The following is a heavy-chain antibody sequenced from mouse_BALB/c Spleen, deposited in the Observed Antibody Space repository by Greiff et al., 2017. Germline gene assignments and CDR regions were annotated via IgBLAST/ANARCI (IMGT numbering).Heavy chain of an antibody. CDR3: ARDLTTMITTGFAY. CDR1: GFSLTSSG. CDR2: IWAGGST. V-gene: IGHV2-9*02. Sequence: VQLQQSGPGLVAPSQSLSITCTVSGFSLTSSGVHWVRQPPGKGLEWLGVIWAGGSTNYNSALMSRLSISKDNSKSQVFLKMNSLQTDDTAMYYCARDLTTMITTGFAYWGQGTLVTVSA. D-gene: IGHD2-4*01. J-gene: IGHJ3*01.